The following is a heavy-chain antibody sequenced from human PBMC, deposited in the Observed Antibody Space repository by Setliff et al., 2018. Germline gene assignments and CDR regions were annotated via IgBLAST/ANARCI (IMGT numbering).Heavy chain of an antibody. D-gene: IGHD3-16*02. V-gene: IGHV4-39*07. CDR3: ARDNNPGYRGYWGRFDY. Sequence: SETLSLTCTVSGGSISSSSYYWGWIRQPPGKGLKWIGSIYYSGSTYYNPSLKSRVTISVDTSKKQFSLKLSSVTAADTAVYYCARDNNPGYRGYWGRFDYWGQGTLVTVSS. CDR2: IYYSGST. J-gene: IGHJ4*02. CDR1: GGSISSSSYY.